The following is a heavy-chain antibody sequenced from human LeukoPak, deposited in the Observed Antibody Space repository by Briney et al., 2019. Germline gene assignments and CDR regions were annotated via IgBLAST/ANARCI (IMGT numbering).Heavy chain of an antibody. CDR1: GGSISSSSYY. V-gene: IGHV4-39*01. J-gene: IGHJ4*02. CDR2: IYYSGST. Sequence: SETLSLTCTVSGGSISSSSYYWGRIRQPPGKGLEWIGSIYYSGSTYYNPSLKSRVTISVDTSKNQFSLKLSSVTAADTAVYYCARNPPDSLRIDYWGQGTLVTVSS. CDR3: ARNPPDSLRIDY.